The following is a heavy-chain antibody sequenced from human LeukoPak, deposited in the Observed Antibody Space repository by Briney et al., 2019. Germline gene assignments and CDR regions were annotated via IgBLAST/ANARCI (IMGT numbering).Heavy chain of an antibody. CDR2: FYPEDGET. D-gene: IGHD4-11*01. CDR3: ATNALLAVTGGEFDY. V-gene: IGHV1-24*01. J-gene: IGHJ4*02. CDR1: GYTLTELS. Sequence: ASVKVSCKVSGYTLTELSMHWVRQAPGKGLEWMGGFYPEDGETIYAQKFQGRVTMTADTTTDTAYMELSSLRSEDTAVYYCATNALLAVTGGEFDYWGQGTLVTVSS.